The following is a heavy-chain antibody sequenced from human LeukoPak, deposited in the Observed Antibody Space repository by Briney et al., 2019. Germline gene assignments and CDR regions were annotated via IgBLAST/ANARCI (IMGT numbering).Heavy chain of an antibody. V-gene: IGHV1-69*01. CDR3: ARGLNYYDSSGYVPFQH. Sequence: SVKVSCKASGGTFSSYAISWVRQAPGQGLEWMGGITPIFGTANYAQKFQGRVTITADESTSTAYMELSSLRSEDTAVYYCARGLNYYDSSGYVPFQHWGQGTLVTVSS. CDR2: ITPIFGTA. D-gene: IGHD3-22*01. CDR1: GGTFSSYA. J-gene: IGHJ1*01.